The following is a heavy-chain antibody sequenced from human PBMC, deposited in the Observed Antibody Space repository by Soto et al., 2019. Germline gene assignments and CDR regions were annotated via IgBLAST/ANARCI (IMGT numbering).Heavy chain of an antibody. CDR1: GGSVSSESHY. J-gene: IGHJ6*02. V-gene: IGHV4-61*01. Sequence: SETLSLTCTVSGGSVSSESHYWSWIRQTPGKGLEWIGYIYYTGSTNYNPSLKGRVTMSVDTSRDQVSLRLRSVARADTAVYYCARDQYGFRSGSYYYAMEVWGQGTKVTVSS. CDR2: IYYTGST. CDR3: ARDQYGFRSGSYYYAMEV. D-gene: IGHD3-3*01.